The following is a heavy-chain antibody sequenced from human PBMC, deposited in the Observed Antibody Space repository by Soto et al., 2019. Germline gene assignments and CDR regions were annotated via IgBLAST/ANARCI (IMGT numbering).Heavy chain of an antibody. CDR3: ARGVVRGIQLNCFDP. J-gene: IGHJ5*02. Sequence: QVQLQQWGAGLLKPSETLSLTCAVYGVSFSGYYWSWIRQPPGQGLVWIGEINHSGSTNYNPSLKSRVTISVDTSKNQFSLKLSSVTAADTAVYYCARGVVRGIQLNCFDPWGEGTLVTVSS. CDR2: INHSGST. V-gene: IGHV4-34*01. CDR1: GVSFSGYY. D-gene: IGHD3-10*01.